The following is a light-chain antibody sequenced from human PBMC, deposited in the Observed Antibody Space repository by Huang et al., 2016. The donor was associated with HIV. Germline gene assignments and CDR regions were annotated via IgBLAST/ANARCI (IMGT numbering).Light chain of an antibody. Sequence: DIQMTQSPSSLSASVGDRVTITCRASQSISSYLNWYQQKPGKAPKLLISIISTLQSGVPSRFSGSGSETNFILTISSLQPEDFATYYCQQGYSTPGTFGQGTKVEIK. CDR3: QQGYSTPGT. J-gene: IGKJ1*01. V-gene: IGKV1-39*01. CDR2: IIS. CDR1: QSISSY.